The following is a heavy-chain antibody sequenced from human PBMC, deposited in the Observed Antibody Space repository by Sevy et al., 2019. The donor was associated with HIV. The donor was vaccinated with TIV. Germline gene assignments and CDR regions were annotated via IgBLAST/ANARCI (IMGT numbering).Heavy chain of an antibody. CDR1: GYTFITYA. V-gene: IGHV7-4-1*02. D-gene: IGHD3-10*01. J-gene: IGHJ5*02. Sequence: ASVKVSCKASGYTFITYAMNWVRQAPGQGLEWMGWINTNTGNPTYAQGFTGRFVFSLDTSVSTAYLQISSLKAEDTAVYYCARDITMVRGVLRWFDPWGQGTLVTVSS. CDR2: INTNTGNP. CDR3: ARDITMVRGVLRWFDP.